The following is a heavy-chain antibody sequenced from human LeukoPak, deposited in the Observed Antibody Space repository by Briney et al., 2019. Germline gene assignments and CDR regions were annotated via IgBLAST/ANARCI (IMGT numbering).Heavy chain of an antibody. CDR2: IWYDGSDK. J-gene: IGHJ4*02. D-gene: IGHD1/OR15-1a*01. CDR1: GFTFSSHG. V-gene: IGHV3-33*01. CDR3: ARWGNNKILDY. Sequence: GRSLRLSCVASGFTFSSHGMHSIRQAPGKGLEWVAVIWYDGSDKYYADSVKGRFIISRDNSKNTLDLQMNSLRAEDTAVYYCARWGNNKILDYWGQGTLVTVSS.